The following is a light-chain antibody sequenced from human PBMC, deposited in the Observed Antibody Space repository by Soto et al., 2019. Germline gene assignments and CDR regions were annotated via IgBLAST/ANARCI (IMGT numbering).Light chain of an antibody. J-gene: IGKJ1*01. V-gene: IGKV3-20*01. CDR2: GTS. CDR1: QSVRTLY. Sequence: IVLTQSPATLSLSPGVRATLSCRASQSVRTLYLAWYQQKPGQAPRLLISGTSTRATGIPDRFSGSASGTDFTLTISRLEPEDFAVYYCQQYGTSPRTFGQGTKVDIK. CDR3: QQYGTSPRT.